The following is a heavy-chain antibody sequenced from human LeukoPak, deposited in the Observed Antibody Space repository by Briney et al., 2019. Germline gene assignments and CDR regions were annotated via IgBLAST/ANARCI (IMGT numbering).Heavy chain of an antibody. CDR3: AREPYSSGWYFSYYFDY. CDR1: GFTFSSYW. D-gene: IGHD6-19*01. CDR2: IKQDGSEK. V-gene: IGHV3-7*01. Sequence: GGSLRLSCAASGFTFSSYWMSWVRQAPGKGLEWVANIKQDGSEKYYVDSVKGRFTISRDNAKNSLYLQMNSLRAEDTAVYYCAREPYSSGWYFSYYFDYWGQGTLVTVSS. J-gene: IGHJ4*02.